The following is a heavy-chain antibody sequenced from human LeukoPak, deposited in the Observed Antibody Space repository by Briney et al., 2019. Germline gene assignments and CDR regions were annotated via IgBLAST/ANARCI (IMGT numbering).Heavy chain of an antibody. V-gene: IGHV3-7*01. Sequence: TGGSLRLSCAASRITLSNYWMSWVRQAPGKGLEWVANIKQDGSETYYVDSVKGRLTISRDNAKNSLSLQMNSLRAEDTAVYYCARQRGSGCLDYWGQGTLVTVSS. CDR1: RITLSNYW. D-gene: IGHD6-19*01. J-gene: IGHJ4*02. CDR3: ARQRGSGCLDY. CDR2: IKQDGSET.